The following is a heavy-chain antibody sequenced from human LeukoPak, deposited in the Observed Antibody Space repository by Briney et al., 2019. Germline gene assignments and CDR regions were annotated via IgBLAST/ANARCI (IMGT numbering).Heavy chain of an antibody. V-gene: IGHV4-4*07. D-gene: IGHD3-10*01. CDR1: GASISHYY. CDR3: ATDPGSGSYYLAFDV. CDR2: IYPLYTTGSP. J-gene: IGHJ3*01. Sequence: SETLSLTCTVSGASISHYYWNWIRQPAGKGLEWIGRIYPLYTTGSPDYNPSLKSRITMSIDTSKNQFSLNLSSVTAADTAVYYCATDPGSGSYYLAFDVWGQGTLVTVSS.